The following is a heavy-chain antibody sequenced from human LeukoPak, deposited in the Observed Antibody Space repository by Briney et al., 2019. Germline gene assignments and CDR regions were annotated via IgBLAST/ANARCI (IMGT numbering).Heavy chain of an antibody. Sequence: PSETLSLTCTVSGGSISSSSYYWGWIRQPPGKGLEWIGSIYYSGSTYYNPSLKSRVTISVDTSKNQFSLKLSSVTAADTAVYYCARVLFGVSVFDYWGQGTLVTVSS. D-gene: IGHD3-3*01. CDR1: GGSISSSSYY. CDR3: ARVLFGVSVFDY. J-gene: IGHJ4*02. CDR2: IYYSGST. V-gene: IGHV4-39*07.